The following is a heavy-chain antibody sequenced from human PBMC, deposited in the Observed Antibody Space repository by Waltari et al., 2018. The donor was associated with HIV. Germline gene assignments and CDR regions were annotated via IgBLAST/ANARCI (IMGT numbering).Heavy chain of an antibody. J-gene: IGHJ2*01. Sequence: EVQLVESGGGLVQPGGSLRLSCAASGLTFSSYAMTWVRQALGKGLEWIAGIGGRGDLTFDTDSVKGRFTISRDNSKNTLYLQMSSVRVEDTAVYYCAKDELSGTYYRYFDLWGRGTLVTVSS. D-gene: IGHD1-26*01. CDR3: AKDELSGTYYRYFDL. CDR2: IGGRGDLT. CDR1: GLTFSSYA. V-gene: IGHV3-23*04.